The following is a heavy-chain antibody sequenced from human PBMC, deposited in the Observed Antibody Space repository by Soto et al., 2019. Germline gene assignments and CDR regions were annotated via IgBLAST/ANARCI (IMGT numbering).Heavy chain of an antibody. CDR2: IIPIFGTA. Sequence: QVQLVQSGAEVKKPGSSVKVSCKASGGTFSSYAISWVRQAPGQGLEWMGGIIPIFGTANYAQKFQGRVTITADEATSTAYMELSSLRSEDTAVYYCARVGVASALAVAGTDYWYFDLWGRGTLVTVSS. CDR3: ARVGVASALAVAGTDYWYFDL. CDR1: GGTFSSYA. D-gene: IGHD6-19*01. J-gene: IGHJ2*01. V-gene: IGHV1-69*01.